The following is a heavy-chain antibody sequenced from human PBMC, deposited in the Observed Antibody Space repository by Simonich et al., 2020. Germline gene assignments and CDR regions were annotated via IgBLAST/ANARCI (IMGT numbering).Heavy chain of an antibody. CDR2: INPNSGGT. CDR1: GYTFTGYY. J-gene: IGHJ2*01. V-gene: IGHV1-2*02. Sequence: QVQLVQSGAEVKKPGASVKVSCKASGYTFTGYYMHWVRQAPGQGLGWMGGINPNSGGTNYEQKFQGRVTMTRDTSISTAYMELSRLRSDDTAVYYCARDSYSSWYFDLWGRGTLVTVSS. CDR3: ARDSYSSWYFDL. D-gene: IGHD6-13*01.